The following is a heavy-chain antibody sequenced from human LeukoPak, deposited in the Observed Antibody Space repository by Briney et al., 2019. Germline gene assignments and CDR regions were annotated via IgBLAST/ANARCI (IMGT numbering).Heavy chain of an antibody. Sequence: SVKVSCKASGGTFSSYAISWVRQAPGQGLEWMGGIIPIFGTANYAQKFQGRVTITTDESTGTAYMELSSLRSEDTAVYYCARTQGYCSSTSCYSDYWGQGTLVTVSS. D-gene: IGHD2-2*01. CDR3: ARTQGYCSSTSCYSDY. V-gene: IGHV1-69*05. CDR2: IIPIFGTA. J-gene: IGHJ4*02. CDR1: GGTFSSYA.